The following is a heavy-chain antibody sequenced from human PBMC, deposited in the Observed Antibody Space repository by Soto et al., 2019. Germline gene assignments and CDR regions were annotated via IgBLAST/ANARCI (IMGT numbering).Heavy chain of an antibody. CDR2: ISCDGSTK. J-gene: IGHJ3*02. Sequence: GGSLRLSCAASGFTFSSYWMHWVRQAPGKGLEWVAVISCDGSTKYYADSVKGRFTISRDNSKNTPYLQMNSPRAEDTAVYYCAKDRQVNSAFDIWGQGTMVTVSS. CDR1: GFTFSSYW. D-gene: IGHD2-21*01. CDR3: AKDRQVNSAFDI. V-gene: IGHV3-30*18.